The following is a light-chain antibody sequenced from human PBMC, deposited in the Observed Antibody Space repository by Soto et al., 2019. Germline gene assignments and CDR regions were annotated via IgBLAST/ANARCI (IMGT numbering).Light chain of an antibody. V-gene: IGLV2-14*01. CDR1: GSDIGAYNY. CDR2: GVY. Sequence: QSVLTQPASVSGSPGQSITISCTGTGSDIGAYNYVSWYQQHPGKAPKLIIYGVYHRLSGVSTRFSASKSAYTASLTISGLQAEDEADYYCSSFTTTYFYVFGPGTKVTVL. CDR3: SSFTTTYFYV. J-gene: IGLJ1*01.